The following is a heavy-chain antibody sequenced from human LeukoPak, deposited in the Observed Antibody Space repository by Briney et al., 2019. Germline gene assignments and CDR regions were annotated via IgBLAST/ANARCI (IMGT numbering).Heavy chain of an antibody. V-gene: IGHV1-18*01. D-gene: IGHD6-19*01. CDR3: ARGRYSSGWYRNDDFDY. CDR1: GYTFTSYG. J-gene: IGHJ4*02. Sequence: ASVKVTCKASGYTFTSYGISWVRQAPGQGLEGMGWINAYNGNKNYAQKIQGRATITTDKSTSTAYTELRSLRSDDTAVCYCARGRYSSGWYRNDDFDYWGQGTLVTVSS. CDR2: INAYNGNK.